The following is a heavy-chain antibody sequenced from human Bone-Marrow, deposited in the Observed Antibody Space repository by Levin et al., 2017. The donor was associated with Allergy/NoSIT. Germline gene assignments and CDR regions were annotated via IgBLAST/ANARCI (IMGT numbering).Heavy chain of an antibody. J-gene: IGHJ3*01. CDR1: GFTFSTYW. CDR2: IKQDGTEK. D-gene: IGHD3-16*01. Sequence: VASVKVSCAASGFTFSTYWMSWVRQAPGKGLEWVASIKQDGTEKYYVDSVKGRFTVTRDSGKNSLYLQMNSLRAEDTAVYYCARDLEDYVWGIYYFWGQGTMVTVSS. CDR3: ARDLEDYVWGIYYF. V-gene: IGHV3-7*01.